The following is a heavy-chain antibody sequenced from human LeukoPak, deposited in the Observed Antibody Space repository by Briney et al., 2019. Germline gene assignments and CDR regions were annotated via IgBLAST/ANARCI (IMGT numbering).Heavy chain of an antibody. CDR3: ARDSRRVGATGGSDY. CDR2: IKQDGSEK. D-gene: IGHD1-26*01. V-gene: IGHV3-7*03. Sequence: GGSLRLSCAASGFTFSDHYMDWVRQAPGKGLEWVANIKQDGSEKNYVDSVKGRSTISRDNAKNSLYLQLNSLRADDTAVYYCARDSRRVGATGGSDYWGQGTLVTVSS. J-gene: IGHJ4*02. CDR1: GFTFSDHY.